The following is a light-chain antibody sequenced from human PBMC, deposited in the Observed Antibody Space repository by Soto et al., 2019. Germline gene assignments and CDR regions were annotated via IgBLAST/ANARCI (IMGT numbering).Light chain of an antibody. CDR3: QQYGTSAAAT. Sequence: IALTQSPETLSLNPGARATLSGRASQSVSSYLTWNQQKPGQAPRLLIYDASNRATGIPVRFSGSGSGTDFTLTISRLEPEDSAVYFCQQYGTSAAATFGGGTKVDIK. CDR1: QSVSSY. CDR2: DAS. J-gene: IGKJ4*01. V-gene: IGKV3-11*01.